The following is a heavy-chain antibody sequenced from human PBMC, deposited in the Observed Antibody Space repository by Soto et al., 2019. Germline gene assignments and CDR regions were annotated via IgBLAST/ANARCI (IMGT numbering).Heavy chain of an antibody. J-gene: IGHJ6*02. V-gene: IGHV1-69*01. Sequence: QVQLVQSGAEVKKPGSSVKVSCKASGGTFSSYAISWVRQAPGQGLEWMGGIIPIFGTANYAQKFQGRVTITADESTSKAYMELSSLRSEDTAVYYCARAVDYGDYTYYYYGMDVWGQGTTVTVSS. CDR1: GGTFSSYA. CDR2: IIPIFGTA. CDR3: ARAVDYGDYTYYYYGMDV. D-gene: IGHD4-17*01.